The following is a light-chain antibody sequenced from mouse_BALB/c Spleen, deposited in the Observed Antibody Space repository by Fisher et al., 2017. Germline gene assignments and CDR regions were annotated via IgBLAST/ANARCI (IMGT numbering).Light chain of an antibody. CDR3: QQWSSYPLT. V-gene: IGKV4-59*01. CDR2: DTS. Sequence: IVLTQTPALMSASPGEKVTMTCSASSSVSYMHWYQQKSGTSPKRWIYDTSNLASGVPVRFSGSGSGTSYSLTISRMEAEDAATYYCQQWSSYPLTFGAGTKLELK. J-gene: IGKJ5*01. CDR1: SSVSY.